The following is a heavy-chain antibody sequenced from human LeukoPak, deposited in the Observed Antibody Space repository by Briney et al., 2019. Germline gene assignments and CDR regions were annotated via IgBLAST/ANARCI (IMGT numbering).Heavy chain of an antibody. CDR2: ISYDGSNK. CDR1: GFTFSSYG. CDR3: LRGHVEVATNDDDAFDI. D-gene: IGHD5-24*01. J-gene: IGHJ3*02. V-gene: IGHV3-30*03. Sequence: GGSLRLSCAASGFTFSSYGMHWVRQAPGKGLEWVAVISYDGSNKYYADSVKGRFTISRDNSKNTLYLQMNSLRAEDTAVYYCLRGHVEVATNDDDAFDIWGQGTMVTVSS.